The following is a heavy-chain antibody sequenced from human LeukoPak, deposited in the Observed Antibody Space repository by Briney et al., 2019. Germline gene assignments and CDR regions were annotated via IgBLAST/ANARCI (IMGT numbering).Heavy chain of an antibody. D-gene: IGHD4-23*01. CDR3: ARHSTGGPLH. V-gene: IGHV4-59*08. J-gene: IGHJ4*02. Sequence: SETLSLICTVSGGSISSYYWSWIRQPPGKGLEWIGYIYYSGSTNYNPSLKSRVTISVDTSKNQFSLKLSSVTAADTAVYYCARHSTGGPLHWGQGTLVTVSS. CDR2: IYYSGST. CDR1: GGSISSYY.